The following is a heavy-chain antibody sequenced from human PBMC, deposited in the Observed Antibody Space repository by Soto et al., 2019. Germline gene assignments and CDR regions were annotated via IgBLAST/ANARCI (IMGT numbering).Heavy chain of an antibody. Sequence: SQTPTLTCAISGDSVSSHSAPWHWIRPSPSRGLDWLGRTYYRSKWYNDYAVSVKSRITINPDTSKNQFSLQLNSVTPEDTDVYYCARKLLDVIAGSPDEDYYHGMDAWAQGTPVTVSS. CDR3: ARKLLDVIAGSPDEDYYHGMDA. J-gene: IGHJ6*02. V-gene: IGHV6-1*01. CDR1: GDSVSSHSAP. CDR2: TYYRSKWYN. D-gene: IGHD1-26*01.